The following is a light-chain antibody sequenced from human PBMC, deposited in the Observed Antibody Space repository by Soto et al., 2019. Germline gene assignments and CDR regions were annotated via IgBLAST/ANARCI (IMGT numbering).Light chain of an antibody. CDR3: QQRSNWPSLT. CDR2: DAS. J-gene: IGKJ4*01. CDR1: QSVSSNY. Sequence: EIVLTQSPGTLSLSPGERATLSCRASQSVSSNYLAWYQQKPGQAPRLLISDASNRATGIPAGFSGSGSETDFTLTISSLEPEDSAVYYCQQRSNWPSLTFGGGTKVDI. V-gene: IGKV3-11*01.